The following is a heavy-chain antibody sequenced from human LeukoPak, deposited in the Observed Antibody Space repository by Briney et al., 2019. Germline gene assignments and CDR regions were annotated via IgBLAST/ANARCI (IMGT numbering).Heavy chain of an antibody. CDR2: ISYDGSNK. Sequence: GGSLRLSCAASGFTFSSYAMHWVRQAPGKGLEWGAVISYDGSNKYYADSVKGRFTISRDNSKNTLYLQMNSLRAEDTAVYYRARVAARGILYYYYYMDVWGKGTTVTVSS. CDR1: GFTFSSYA. J-gene: IGHJ6*03. D-gene: IGHD6-6*01. CDR3: ARVAARGILYYYYYMDV. V-gene: IGHV3-30-3*01.